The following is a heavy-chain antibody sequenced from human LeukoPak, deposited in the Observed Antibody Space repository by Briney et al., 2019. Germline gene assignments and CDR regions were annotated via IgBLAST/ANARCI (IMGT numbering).Heavy chain of an antibody. J-gene: IGHJ4*02. CDR2: IYHSGST. D-gene: IGHD1-26*01. Sequence: SETLSLTCAVSGVSISGSGHYWGWIRQPPGKGLEWIGNIYHSGSTYYNASLQSRVTISIDTSRNQFSLRLNSVTAADTAMYYCAKSGRYGLIDCWGQGTLVTVSS. V-gene: IGHV4-39*01. CDR1: GVSISGSGHY. CDR3: AKSGRYGLIDC.